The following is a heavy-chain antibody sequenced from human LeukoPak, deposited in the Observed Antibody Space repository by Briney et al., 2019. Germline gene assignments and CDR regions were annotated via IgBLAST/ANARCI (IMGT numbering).Heavy chain of an antibody. CDR3: AKDFGTTVTTFGAVDI. D-gene: IGHD4-17*01. Sequence: GGSLRLSCAASGFTFSSYAMSWVRQAPGKGLEWVSAISGSGGSTYYADSVKGRFTISRDNSKNTLYLQMNSLRAEDTAVYYCAKDFGTTVTTFGAVDIWGQGTKVIVSS. CDR2: ISGSGGST. V-gene: IGHV3-23*01. CDR1: GFTFSSYA. J-gene: IGHJ3*02.